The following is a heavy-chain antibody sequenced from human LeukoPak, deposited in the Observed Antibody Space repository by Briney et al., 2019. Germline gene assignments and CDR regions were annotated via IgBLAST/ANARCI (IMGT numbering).Heavy chain of an antibody. Sequence: ASETLSLTCSVSGGSITSYYWSWIRQPPGKGLEWIGYIYYSGSTNYNPSLKSRVTISVVTSKNQFSLKLSSVTAADTAVYYCARGRGYDYPFYYYYYGMDVWGQGTTVTVSS. J-gene: IGHJ6*02. D-gene: IGHD5-12*01. CDR2: IYYSGST. V-gene: IGHV4-59*01. CDR3: ARGRGYDYPFYYYYYGMDV. CDR1: GGSITSYY.